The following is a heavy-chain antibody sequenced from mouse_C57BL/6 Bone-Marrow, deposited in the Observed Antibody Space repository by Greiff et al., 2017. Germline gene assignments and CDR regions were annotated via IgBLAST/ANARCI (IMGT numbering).Heavy chain of an antibody. CDR1: GYTFTSYW. CDR3: ARWGLAYFDY. J-gene: IGHJ2*01. V-gene: IGHV1-53*01. Sequence: QVKLQQPGPELVKPGASVKLSCKASGYTFTSYWMHWVKQRPGQGLEWIGNINPSNGGPNYNEKFKSKATLTVDKSSSTAYMQLSSLTSEDAAVYYCARWGLAYFDYWGQGTTLTVSS. CDR2: INPSNGGP. D-gene: IGHD3-3*01.